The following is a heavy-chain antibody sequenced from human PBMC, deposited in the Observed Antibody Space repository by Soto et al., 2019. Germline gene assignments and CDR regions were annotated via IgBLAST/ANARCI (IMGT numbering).Heavy chain of an antibody. J-gene: IGHJ4*02. V-gene: IGHV1-69*06. D-gene: IGHD3-10*01. Sequence: QVQLVQSGDEVKKPGSSVKVSCKDSGGTFSSYAISWVRQAPGQGLEWMGGIIPIFGTANYAQKFQGRVTITADKSKSKAYMEPSSLRYKETAVYYCARYPGVSGSYRADYWGQGTLVTVSS. CDR3: ARYPGVSGSYRADY. CDR2: IIPIFGTA. CDR1: GGTFSSYA.